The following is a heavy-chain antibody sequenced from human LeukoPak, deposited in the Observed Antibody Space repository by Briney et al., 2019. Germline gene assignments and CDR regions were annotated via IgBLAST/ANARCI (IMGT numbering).Heavy chain of an antibody. V-gene: IGHV3-23*01. CDR1: GFAFRSFV. CDR2: ISGYGDRI. J-gene: IGHJ4*02. D-gene: IGHD4-17*01. CDR3: AKEGVAETTRGAYFDH. Sequence: GGSLRLSCAASGFAFRSFVVSWVRQAPGKGLEGVSSISGYGDRIYYADSVKGRFTISRDNSKNMLYLQMNSLGAEDTAIYYCAKEGVAETTRGAYFDHWGQGTLVTVSS.